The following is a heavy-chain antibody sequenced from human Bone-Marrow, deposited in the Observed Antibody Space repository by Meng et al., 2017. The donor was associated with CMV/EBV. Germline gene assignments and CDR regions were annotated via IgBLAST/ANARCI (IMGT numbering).Heavy chain of an antibody. CDR1: GFTFSSYA. D-gene: IGHD5-12*01. V-gene: IGHV3-21*01. CDR2: ITSGSRYI. J-gene: IGHJ4*02. CDR3: ARGRGIVGTIVQYYFDY. Sequence: GESLKISCAASGFTFSSYAMNWVRQAPGKGLEWVPSITSGSRYIYYADSVKGRFTVSRDNARNSLYLQMNSLRAEDTAVYYCARGRGIVGTIVQYYFDYWGEGTLVTVSS.